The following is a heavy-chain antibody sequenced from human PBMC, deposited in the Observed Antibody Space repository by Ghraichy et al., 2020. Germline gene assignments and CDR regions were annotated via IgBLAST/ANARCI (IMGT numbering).Heavy chain of an antibody. CDR2: ISSSGGST. V-gene: IGHV3-23*01. CDR1: GFTFSSYG. J-gene: IGHJ3*02. Sequence: GGSLRLSCAASGFTFSSYGMNWVRQVAGKGLEWVSAISSSGGSTYYADAVRGRFTISRDNSKNTLNLQMNSLRVEDTAVYYCAKGGIAVAASIWGQGTMVTVSS. CDR3: AKGGIAVAASI. D-gene: IGHD6-19*01.